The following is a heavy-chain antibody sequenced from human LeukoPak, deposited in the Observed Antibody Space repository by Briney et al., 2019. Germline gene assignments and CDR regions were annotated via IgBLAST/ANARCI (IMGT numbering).Heavy chain of an antibody. D-gene: IGHD3-10*01. CDR3: ARAPYGSGSYGY. Sequence: GASVKVSCRASGYTFTSYAMHWVRQAPGQRLEWMGWINAGNGNTKYSQKFQGRVTITRDTSASTAYMELSSLRSEDTAVYYCARAPYGSGSYGYWGQGTLVTVSS. CDR2: INAGNGNT. CDR1: GYTFTSYA. V-gene: IGHV1-3*01. J-gene: IGHJ4*02.